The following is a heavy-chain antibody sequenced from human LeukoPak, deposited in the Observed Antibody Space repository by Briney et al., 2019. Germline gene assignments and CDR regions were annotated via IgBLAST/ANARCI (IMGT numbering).Heavy chain of an antibody. CDR1: GFTFSSYA. CDR2: ISGSGGST. D-gene: IGHD3-10*01. V-gene: IGHV3-23*01. CDR3: AKDIRVRDNWFDP. J-gene: IGHJ5*02. Sequence: GGSLRLSCAASGFTFSSYAMSWVRQALGKGLEWVSAISGSGGSTYYADSVKGRFTISRDNSKDTLYLQMSSLRAEDTAVYYCAKDIRVRDNWFDPWGQGTLVTVSS.